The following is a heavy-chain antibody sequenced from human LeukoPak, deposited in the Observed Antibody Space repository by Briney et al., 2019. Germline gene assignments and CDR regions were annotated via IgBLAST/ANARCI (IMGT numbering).Heavy chain of an antibody. CDR1: GGTFSSYA. V-gene: IGHV1-69*01. CDR3: ARDRPTYYYDSSGYYYDFDY. CDR2: IIPIIGTA. D-gene: IGHD3-22*01. Sequence: WVKVSCKASGGTFSSYAISWVRHAPGQGHEWMGGIIPIIGTANYAQKFQGRVTITADESTSTAYMELSILRSEDTAVYYCARDRPTYYYDSSGYYYDFDYWGQGTLVTVSS. J-gene: IGHJ4*02.